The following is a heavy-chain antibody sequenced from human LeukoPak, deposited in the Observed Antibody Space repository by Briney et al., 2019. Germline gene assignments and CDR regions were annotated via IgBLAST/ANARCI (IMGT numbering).Heavy chain of an antibody. CDR1: GGSFSGYY. CDR3: ARGWYSSSYYFDY. J-gene: IGHJ4*02. CDR2: INHSGST. Sequence: SETLSLTCAVYGGSFSGYYWSWIRQPPGKGLEWIGEINHSGSTNYNPSLKSRVTISVDTSKNQFSLKLSSVTAADTAVYYCARGWYSSSYYFDYWGQGTLVTASS. V-gene: IGHV4-34*01. D-gene: IGHD6-6*01.